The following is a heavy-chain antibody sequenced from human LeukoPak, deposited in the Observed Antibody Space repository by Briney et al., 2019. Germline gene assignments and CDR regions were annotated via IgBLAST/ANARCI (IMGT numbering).Heavy chain of an antibody. Sequence: GGSLRLSCAASGFTFSSYEMHWVRQAPGKGLEWVSFIYSDNTHYSDSVKRRFTISRDNSKNTLYLQMNSLRAEDTAVYYCARRAGAYSHPYDYWGQGTLVTVSS. D-gene: IGHD4/OR15-4a*01. J-gene: IGHJ4*02. CDR1: GFTFSSYE. CDR3: ARRAGAYSHPYDY. V-gene: IGHV3-53*01. CDR2: IYSDNT.